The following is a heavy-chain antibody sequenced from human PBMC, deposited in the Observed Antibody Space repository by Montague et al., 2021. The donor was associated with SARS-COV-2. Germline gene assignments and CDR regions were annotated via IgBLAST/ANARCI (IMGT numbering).Heavy chain of an antibody. CDR2: MNLSGST. Sequence: SETLSLTCAVYGGSFSGYYWCWIRKPPGTGLEWIGEMNLSGSTNYNPSLRSRVTISIDTSKNQFSLKLSSVTAADTAVYYCARGSGWYKYWYFDLWGRGTLVTVSS. CDR1: GGSFSGYY. V-gene: IGHV4-34*01. CDR3: ARGSGWYKYWYFDL. D-gene: IGHD6-19*01. J-gene: IGHJ2*01.